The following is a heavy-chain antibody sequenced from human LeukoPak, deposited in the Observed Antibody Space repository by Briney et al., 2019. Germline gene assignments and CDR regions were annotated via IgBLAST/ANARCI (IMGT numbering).Heavy chain of an antibody. CDR3: ARGGYSSGWSQGALDY. Sequence: SGRSLRLSCAASGFTFSSYAMHWVRQAPGKGLEWVAVISYDGSNKYYADSVKGRFTISRDNSKNTLYLQMNSLRAEDTAVYYCARGGYSSGWSQGALDYGGQGTLVTVSS. CDR1: GFTFSSYA. CDR2: ISYDGSNK. J-gene: IGHJ4*02. D-gene: IGHD6-19*01. V-gene: IGHV3-30-3*01.